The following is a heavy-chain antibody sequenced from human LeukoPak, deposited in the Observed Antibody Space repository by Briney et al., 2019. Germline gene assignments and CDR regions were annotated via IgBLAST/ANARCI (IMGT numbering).Heavy chain of an antibody. Sequence: GGSLRLSCAASGFTFSGYWMHWVRQGPEKGLELVSRIDNDGHGILYADSVKGRFTTSRDNAKNTLYLQMNSLRFEDTAVYYCATGGGWVPSFGVVTHIDVWGKGTAVTVSS. V-gene: IGHV3-74*03. D-gene: IGHD3-3*01. CDR2: IDNDGHGI. J-gene: IGHJ6*03. CDR3: ATGGGWVPSFGVVTHIDV. CDR1: GFTFSGYW.